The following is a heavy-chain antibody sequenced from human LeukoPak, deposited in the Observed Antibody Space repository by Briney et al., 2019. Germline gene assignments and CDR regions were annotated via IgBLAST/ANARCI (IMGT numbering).Heavy chain of an antibody. J-gene: IGHJ4*02. D-gene: IGHD2-15*01. V-gene: IGHV3-30*16. Sequence: DSVKGRFTISRDNSKNTLCLLMNSLRTDDTAVYYCASQRRRYCSGGSCSNFDYWGQGTLVTVSS. CDR3: ASQRRRYCSGGSCSNFDY.